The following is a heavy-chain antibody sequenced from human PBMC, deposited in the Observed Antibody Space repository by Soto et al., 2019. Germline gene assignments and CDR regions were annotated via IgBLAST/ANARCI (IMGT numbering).Heavy chain of an antibody. J-gene: IGHJ4*02. CDR3: XXXXYYDIHDY. Sequence: QVQLVQSGAEVKKPGASVKVSCKASGYTFTSYAMHWVRQAPGQRLEWMGWINAGNGNTKYSQKFQGRVTITRDTXXXXXXXXXXXXXXXXTAVXXXXXXXYYDIHDYWGQGTLVTVSS. CDR2: INAGNGNT. D-gene: IGHD3-22*01. CDR1: GYTFTSYA. V-gene: IGHV1-3*01.